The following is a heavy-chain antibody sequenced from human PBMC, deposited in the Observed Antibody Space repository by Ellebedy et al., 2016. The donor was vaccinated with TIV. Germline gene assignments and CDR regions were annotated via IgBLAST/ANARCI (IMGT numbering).Heavy chain of an antibody. Sequence: MPSETLSLICTVSGASISSYFWSWIRQPPGKGLEWIGYISNTGNTNYNPSLKSRVSISLDTSRSQFSLSLTSVTAAGTAVYFCARDRRGSYDFWGQGTLIAVSS. D-gene: IGHD3-10*01. CDR2: ISNTGNT. CDR1: GASISSYF. V-gene: IGHV4-59*01. J-gene: IGHJ4*02. CDR3: ARDRRGSYDF.